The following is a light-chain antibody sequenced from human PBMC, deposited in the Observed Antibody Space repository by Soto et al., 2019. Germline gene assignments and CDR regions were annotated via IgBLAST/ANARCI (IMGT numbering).Light chain of an antibody. CDR1: QTLSSN. CDR3: QHFKNWPPTVT. Sequence: EIMMTQSPATLSVSPGERVTLSCRATQTLSSNLAWYQQRPGQAPRLLIYGASIRATGVPARFSGSGSGSEFTLTISSLQSDDFGIYSCQHFKNWPPTVTFGPGTKVDLK. J-gene: IGKJ3*01. V-gene: IGKV3D-15*01. CDR2: GAS.